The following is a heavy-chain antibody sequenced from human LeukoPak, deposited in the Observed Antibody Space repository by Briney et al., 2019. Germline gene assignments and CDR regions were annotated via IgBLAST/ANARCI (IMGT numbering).Heavy chain of an antibody. J-gene: IGHJ4*02. CDR2: INSDGSSA. Sequence: GGSLRLSCAASGFTFSSYWMHWVRQAPGKGLVWVSRINSDGSSASYADSVKGRFTISRDNAKNTLYLQMNSLRAEDTAVYYCARSDSERYFDWLYLPTYFDYWGQGTLVTVSS. CDR1: GFTFSSYW. D-gene: IGHD3-9*01. V-gene: IGHV3-74*01. CDR3: ARSDSERYFDWLYLPTYFDY.